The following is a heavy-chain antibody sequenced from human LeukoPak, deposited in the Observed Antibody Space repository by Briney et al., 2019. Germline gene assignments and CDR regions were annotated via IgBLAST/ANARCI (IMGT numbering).Heavy chain of an antibody. CDR1: GFPFETNA. V-gene: IGHV3-23*01. D-gene: IGHD5-18*01. CDR2: IGNTET. CDR3: AKDWIQFNRVFDCFDS. Sequence: GGSLRLSCATSGFPFETNAMSWVRQAPEKGLEWVATIGNTETFYADSVTGRFTISRDNSKNTVNLQMNRLRVEDTAIYYCAKDWIQFNRVFDCFDSWGQGTLVTVSS. J-gene: IGHJ4*02.